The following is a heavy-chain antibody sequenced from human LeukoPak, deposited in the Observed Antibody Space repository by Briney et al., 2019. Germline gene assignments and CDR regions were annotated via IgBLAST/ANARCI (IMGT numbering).Heavy chain of an antibody. Sequence: SVKVSCKASGGTFSSYAISWVRQAPGQGLEWMGWIIPIFGTANYAQKFQGRVTITADKSTSTAYMELSSLRSEDTAVYYCARGGRSYYYDSSGYPYWGQGTLVTVSS. D-gene: IGHD3-22*01. J-gene: IGHJ4*02. CDR2: IIPIFGTA. CDR1: GGTFSSYA. V-gene: IGHV1-69*06. CDR3: ARGGRSYYYDSSGYPY.